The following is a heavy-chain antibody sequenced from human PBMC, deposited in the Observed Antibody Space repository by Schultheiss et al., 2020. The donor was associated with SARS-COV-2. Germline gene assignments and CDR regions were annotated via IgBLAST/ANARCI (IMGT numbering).Heavy chain of an antibody. CDR1: GYTFTSYY. CDR3: ARVALFYAFDI. V-gene: IGHV7-4-1*02. Sequence: ASVKVSCKASGYTFTSYYMHWVRQAPGQGLEWMGWINTNTGNPTYAQGFTGRFVFSLDTSVSTAYLQISSLKAEDTAVYYCARVALFYAFDIWGQGTMVTVSS. J-gene: IGHJ3*02. D-gene: IGHD3-3*01. CDR2: INTNTGNP.